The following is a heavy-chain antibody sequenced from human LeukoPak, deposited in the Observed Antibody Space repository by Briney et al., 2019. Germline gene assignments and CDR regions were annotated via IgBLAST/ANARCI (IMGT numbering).Heavy chain of an antibody. V-gene: IGHV1-24*01. D-gene: IGHD6-19*01. CDR2: FDPEDGET. Sequence: GASVKVSCKVSGYTLTELSMHWVRQAPGKGLEWMGGFDPEDGETIYAQKFQGRVTMTEDTSTGTAYMELSSLRSEDTAVYYCATDRLAVAGTYYGMDVWGQGTTVTVSS. CDR3: ATDRLAVAGTYYGMDV. J-gene: IGHJ6*02. CDR1: GYTLTELS.